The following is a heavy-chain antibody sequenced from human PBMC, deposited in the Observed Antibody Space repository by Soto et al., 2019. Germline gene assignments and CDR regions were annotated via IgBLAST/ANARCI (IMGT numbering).Heavy chain of an antibody. V-gene: IGHV5-51*01. D-gene: IGHD6-6*01. CDR1: GYSFTNYW. CDR2: IYPSYSGT. J-gene: IGHJ4*02. Sequence: PGESLKISCKGSGYSFTNYWIGWVRQMPGKGLEWMGSIYPSYSGTRYSPSFQGQVTISVDTSKDQISLKLTSVTAADTAVYYCARVGLGYTNSWGFDSWGQGTLVTVSS. CDR3: ARVGLGYTNSWGFDS.